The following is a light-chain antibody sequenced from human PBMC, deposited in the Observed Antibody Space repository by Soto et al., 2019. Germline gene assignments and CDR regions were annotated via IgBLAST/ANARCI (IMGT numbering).Light chain of an antibody. J-gene: IGKJ1*01. Sequence: DIQTTQSPSTLPASVGDRVTITFRASQSISNWLALYQQKPGTAPKVLIYHASNLQSGVPSRFSGSGSGTEFTLTISSLQPDDFATYYCQQYNSYWTFGQGTKVDIK. V-gene: IGKV1-5*01. CDR3: QQYNSYWT. CDR1: QSISNW. CDR2: HAS.